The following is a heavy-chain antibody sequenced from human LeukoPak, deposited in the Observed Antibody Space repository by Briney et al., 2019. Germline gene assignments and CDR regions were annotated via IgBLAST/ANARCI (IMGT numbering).Heavy chain of an antibody. CDR2: IRGSGGTT. J-gene: IGHJ3*02. D-gene: IGHD3-22*01. Sequence: GGSLRLSCAAPGFTFSSYAMSWVRRVPGKGLEWVSVIRGSGGTTNYADSVKGRFTISRDNSKNTLYLQMNSLRAEDTAVYYCAKGYYDRSGYQQAFDIWGQGTTVTVSS. V-gene: IGHV3-23*01. CDR3: AKGYYDRSGYQQAFDI. CDR1: GFTFSSYA.